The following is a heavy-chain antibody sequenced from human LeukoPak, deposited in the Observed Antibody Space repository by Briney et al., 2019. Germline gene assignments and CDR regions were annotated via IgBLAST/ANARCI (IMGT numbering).Heavy chain of an antibody. CDR1: GFTFSSYE. D-gene: IGHD3-3*01. CDR2: IYSSGSA. CDR3: ARGPSFWSGYFDY. V-gene: IGHV4-59*12. Sequence: KPGGSLRLSCAASGFTFSSYEMNWVRQPPGKGLEWLASIYSSGSAYYNPSLKSRVTISVDTSKNQFSLKLSSVTAADTAVYYCARGPSFWSGYFDYWGQGTLVTVSS. J-gene: IGHJ4*02.